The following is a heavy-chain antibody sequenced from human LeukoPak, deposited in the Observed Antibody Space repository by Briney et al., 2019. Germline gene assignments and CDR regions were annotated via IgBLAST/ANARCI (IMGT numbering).Heavy chain of an antibody. J-gene: IGHJ3*02. CDR2: ISSSGSTI. D-gene: IGHD3-10*01. CDR3: ARDRQRITMVRGPFDI. V-gene: IGHV3-11*01. Sequence: PGGSLRLSCAASGFTFSDYYMSWIRQAPGKGLEWVSYISSSGSTIYYADSVKGRFTISRDNAKNSLYLQMNSLRAEDTAVYYCARDRQRITMVRGPFDIWGQGTMVTVSP. CDR1: GFTFSDYY.